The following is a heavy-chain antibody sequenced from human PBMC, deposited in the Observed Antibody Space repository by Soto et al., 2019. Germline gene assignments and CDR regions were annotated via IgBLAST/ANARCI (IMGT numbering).Heavy chain of an antibody. CDR2: IYYSGST. V-gene: IGHV4-30-4*01. Sequence: TLSLTCTVSGGSISSGDYYWSWIRQPPGKGLEWIGYIYYSGSTYYNPSLKSRVTISVDTSKNQFSLKLSSVTAADTAVYYCARDLLYYDFWSGYYLRWFDPWGQGTLVTVSS. D-gene: IGHD3-3*01. CDR3: ARDLLYYDFWSGYYLRWFDP. CDR1: GGSISSGDYY. J-gene: IGHJ5*02.